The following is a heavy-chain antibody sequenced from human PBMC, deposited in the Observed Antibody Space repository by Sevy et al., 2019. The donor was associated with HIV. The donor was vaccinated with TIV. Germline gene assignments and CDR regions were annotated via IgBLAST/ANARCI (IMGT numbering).Heavy chain of an antibody. V-gene: IGHV3-66*02. D-gene: IGHD2-15*01. Sequence: GGSLRLSCVASGFTVGSTYMSWVRQAPGKGLEWVSIIYSGGNTYYADSVKGRFIISRDDSRNTLYLQMNSLRGEDTAVYFCAREATRYCSGGDCSRRNYYFYMDIWGKGTTVTVSS. CDR1: GFTVGSTY. CDR3: AREATRYCSGGDCSRRNYYFYMDI. J-gene: IGHJ6*03. CDR2: IYSGGNT.